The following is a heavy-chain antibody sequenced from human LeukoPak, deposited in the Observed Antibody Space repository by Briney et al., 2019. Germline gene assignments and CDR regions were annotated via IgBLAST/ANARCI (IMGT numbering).Heavy chain of an antibody. CDR1: GDSISYFY. CDR3: ARETGDYYYYMDV. V-gene: IGHV4-4*07. CDR2: VSSSGNT. D-gene: IGHD7-27*01. Sequence: SETLSLTCSVSGDSISYFYWSWIRQAAGKGLEWIGRVSSSGNTDYNASLKSRVTISVDTSKNQFSLKLSSVTAADTAVYYCARETGDYYYYMDVWGKGTTVTVSS. J-gene: IGHJ6*03.